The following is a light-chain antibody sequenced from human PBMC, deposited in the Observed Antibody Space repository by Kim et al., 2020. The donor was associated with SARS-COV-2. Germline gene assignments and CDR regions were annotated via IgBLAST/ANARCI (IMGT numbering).Light chain of an antibody. CDR1: QSVLYSSNNKNY. Sequence: RATINCKSSQSVLYSSNNKNYLAWYQQKPGQPPKLLIYWASTREYGVPDRFSGSGSGTDFTLTISSLQAEDVAVYYCQQYYSSPLTFGGGTKVDIK. CDR2: WAS. V-gene: IGKV4-1*01. J-gene: IGKJ4*01. CDR3: QQYYSSPLT.